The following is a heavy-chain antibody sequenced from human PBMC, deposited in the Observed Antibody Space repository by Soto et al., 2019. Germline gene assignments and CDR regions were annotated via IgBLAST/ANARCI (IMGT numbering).Heavy chain of an antibody. V-gene: IGHV2-70*01. CDR2: IDWDDDK. D-gene: IGHD3-22*01. J-gene: IGHJ4*02. Sequence: GSGPTLVNPTQTLTLTCTFSGFSLSTSGMCVSWIRQPPGKALEWLALIDWDDDKYYSTSLKTRLTISKDTSKNQVVLTMTNMDPVDTATYYCARIRADSSGYLNYYFDYWGRGTLVNGSS. CDR1: GFSLSTSGMC. CDR3: ARIRADSSGYLNYYFDY.